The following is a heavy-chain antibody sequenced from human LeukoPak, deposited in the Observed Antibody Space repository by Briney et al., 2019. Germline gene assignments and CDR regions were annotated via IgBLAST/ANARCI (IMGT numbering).Heavy chain of an antibody. Sequence: ASVKVSCKVSGYTLTELSMHWVRQAPGKGLEWMGGFDPEDGETIYAQKFQGRVTMTEDTSTDTAYMELSSLRSEDTAVYYCVTVLYYYDSSASSDLHYWGQGTLVTVSS. D-gene: IGHD3-22*01. CDR3: VTVLYYYDSSASSDLHY. V-gene: IGHV1-24*01. CDR1: GYTLTELS. CDR2: FDPEDGET. J-gene: IGHJ4*02.